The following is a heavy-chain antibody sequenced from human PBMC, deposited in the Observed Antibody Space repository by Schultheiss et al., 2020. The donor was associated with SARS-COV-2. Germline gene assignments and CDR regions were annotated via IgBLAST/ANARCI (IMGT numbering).Heavy chain of an antibody. CDR2: INPNSGGT. J-gene: IGHJ6*02. Sequence: ASVKVSCKASGGTFSSYAISWVRQAPGQGLEWMGWINPNSGGTNYAQKFQGWVTMTRDTSISTAYMELSRLRSDDTAVYYCARGYSWDYYGMDVWGQGTTVTVSS. CDR1: GGTFSSYA. D-gene: IGHD5-18*01. V-gene: IGHV1-2*04. CDR3: ARGYSWDYYGMDV.